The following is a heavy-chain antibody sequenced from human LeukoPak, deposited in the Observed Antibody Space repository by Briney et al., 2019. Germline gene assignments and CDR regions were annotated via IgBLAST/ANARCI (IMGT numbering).Heavy chain of an antibody. Sequence: SETLSLTCTVSGGSISSYYWSWIRQPPGKGLEWIGYIYYSGSTNYNPSLKSRVTISVDTSKNQFSLNLRSVTAADTAVYYCARESKSDYYYHYMDVWGKGTRVIVSS. CDR3: ARESKSDYYYHYMDV. CDR1: GGSISSYY. V-gene: IGHV4-59*12. J-gene: IGHJ6*03. CDR2: IYYSGST.